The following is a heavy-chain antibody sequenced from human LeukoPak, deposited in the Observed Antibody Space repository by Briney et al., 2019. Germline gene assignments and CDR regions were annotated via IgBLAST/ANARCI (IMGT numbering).Heavy chain of an antibody. D-gene: IGHD1-1*01. V-gene: IGHV5-51*01. Sequence: GESLKISCKGCGYIFTNYWIGWVRQMPGKGLEWMGIIYPGDSDTRYSPSFQGQVTMSADKSISTAYLKWSSLKASDTAMYYCARRATGTTKWFDPWGQGTLVTVSS. J-gene: IGHJ5*02. CDR3: ARRATGTTKWFDP. CDR1: GYIFTNYW. CDR2: IYPGDSDT.